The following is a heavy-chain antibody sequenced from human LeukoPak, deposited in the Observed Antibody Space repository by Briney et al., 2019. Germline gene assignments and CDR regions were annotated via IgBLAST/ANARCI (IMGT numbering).Heavy chain of an antibody. D-gene: IGHD2-21*02. Sequence: PGGSLRLSCAASGFTFSGSVLLWVRQAPGKGLEWVAHINPDGRDTYYVDSVKGRFTISRDNAQNSMYLQMNSLRVEDTAVYYCTSWGDTTAEYFQRWGQGTLVTVSS. V-gene: IGHV3-7*03. CDR3: TSWGDTTAEYFQR. CDR2: INPDGRDT. J-gene: IGHJ1*01. CDR1: GFTFSGSV.